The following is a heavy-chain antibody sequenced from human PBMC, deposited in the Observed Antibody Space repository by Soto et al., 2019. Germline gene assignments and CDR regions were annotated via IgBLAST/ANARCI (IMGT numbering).Heavy chain of an antibody. V-gene: IGHV1-18*04. D-gene: IGHD3-16*02. J-gene: IGHJ5*02. CDR2: ISAYDGNT. Sequence: PSVKVSCKASGYTFTSNAITWVRQAPGQGLEWMGRISAYDGNTNYAQKFQGRVTMTTDASTNTAYLELGSLKSDDTAVYYCARVWGSYRAPSGGAGLDPWGQGTLVTVSS. CDR1: GYTFTSNA. CDR3: ARVWGSYRAPSGGAGLDP.